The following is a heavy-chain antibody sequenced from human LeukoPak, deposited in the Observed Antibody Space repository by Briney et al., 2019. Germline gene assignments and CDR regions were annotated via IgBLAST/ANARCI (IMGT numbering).Heavy chain of an antibody. CDR2: IHSSGST. CDR3: ARGPTHGGTYFDS. J-gene: IGHJ4*02. V-gene: IGHV4-4*07. CDR1: GGFISNHY. Sequence: PSETLSLTCTVSGGFISNHYWSWIRQPAGKEPEWIGRIHSSGSTLYNPSLKSRVTVSVDTSKNQFSLRLTSATAADTAVYYCARGPTHGGTYFDSWGQGTLVTVSS. D-gene: IGHD2-15*01.